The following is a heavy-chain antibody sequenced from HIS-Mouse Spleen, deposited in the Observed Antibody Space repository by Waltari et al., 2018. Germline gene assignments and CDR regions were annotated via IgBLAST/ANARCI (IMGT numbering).Heavy chain of an antibody. CDR1: GRSLSRSSYS. J-gene: IGHJ2*01. V-gene: IGHV4-39*07. CDR3: AREIPYSSSWYDWYFDL. Sequence: QLQLQESGPGLVKPSETLSLTCTVSGRSLSRSSYSWGWIRQPPGKGLEWIGSIYYSGSTYYNPSLKSRVTISVDTSKNQFSLKLSSVTAADTAVYYCAREIPYSSSWYDWYFDLWGRGTLVTVSS. D-gene: IGHD6-13*01. CDR2: IYYSGST.